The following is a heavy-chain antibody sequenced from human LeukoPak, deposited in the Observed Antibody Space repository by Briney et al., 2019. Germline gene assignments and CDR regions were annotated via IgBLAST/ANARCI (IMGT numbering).Heavy chain of an antibody. V-gene: IGHV3-74*01. J-gene: IGHJ1*01. CDR3: ARAPSEIGGYYPEYFRH. CDR1: GFTFSSYW. Sequence: PGGSLRLSCAASGFTFSSYWMHWVRQAPGKGLVWVSRMKGDGNTNYADSGKGRFTISRDNAKTIVSLQMNSLRAEDTGVYYCARAPSEIGGYYPEYFRHWGQGTLVTVSS. CDR2: MKGDGNT. D-gene: IGHD3-22*01.